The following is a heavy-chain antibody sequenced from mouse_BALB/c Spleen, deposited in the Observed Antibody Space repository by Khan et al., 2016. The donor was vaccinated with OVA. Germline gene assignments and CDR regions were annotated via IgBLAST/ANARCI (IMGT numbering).Heavy chain of an antibody. CDR3: ARSVTITTVVATDFDY. J-gene: IGHJ2*01. Sequence: EVQLQESGPGLVKPSQSLSLTCTVTGYSITSDYAWNWIRPFPGNKLEWMGYISYSGRTSYNPSLKSRISITRDTSKNQFFLQLNSVTTADTATXYCARSVTITTVVATDFDYWGQGTTLTVSS. V-gene: IGHV3-2*02. CDR1: GYSITSDYA. D-gene: IGHD1-1*01. CDR2: ISYSGRT.